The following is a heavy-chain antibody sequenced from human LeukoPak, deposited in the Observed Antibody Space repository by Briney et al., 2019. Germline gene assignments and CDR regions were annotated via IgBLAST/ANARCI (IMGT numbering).Heavy chain of an antibody. CDR1: GDSITTHY. J-gene: IGHJ3*01. V-gene: IGHV4-59*11. Sequence: SETLSLTCTVSGDSITTHYWSWIRQPPGKGLEWIGYVHYTDSPNFNPSLKSRVTISLDTSRNQFSLKLTSVTAADAAVYYCARDRRRELVHAFDVWGRGTMVTVSS. D-gene: IGHD1-7*01. CDR2: VHYTDSP. CDR3: ARDRRRELVHAFDV.